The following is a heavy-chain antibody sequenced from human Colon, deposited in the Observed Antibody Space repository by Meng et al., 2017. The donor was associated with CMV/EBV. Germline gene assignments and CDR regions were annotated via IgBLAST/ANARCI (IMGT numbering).Heavy chain of an antibody. CDR2: ISSAGIYT. D-gene: IGHD2-2*01. CDR3: SRGQDFVVVPTPKNFFDP. V-gene: IGHV3-21*01. Sequence: GGSLRLSCAASGFTFSSYWMSWVRQAPGKGLEWISTISSAGIYTYYAASVKGRFTISRDNANSTLYLQMNSLRAEDTAVYYCSRGQDFVVVPTPKNFFDPWGRGTQVTVSS. J-gene: IGHJ5*02. CDR1: GFTFSSYW.